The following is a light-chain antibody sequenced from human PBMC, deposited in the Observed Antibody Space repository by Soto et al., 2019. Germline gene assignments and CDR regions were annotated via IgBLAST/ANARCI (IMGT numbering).Light chain of an antibody. CDR1: SSDVSGYNH. CDR2: GVT. V-gene: IGLV2-14*01. CDR3: SSYTSSSTLV. J-gene: IGLJ2*01. Sequence: QSALTQPASVSGSPGQSITISCTGTSSDVSGYNHVSWYQQHPGKAPKLMIYGVTNRPSGVSNRFSGSKSGNTASLAISGLQAEDEADYYCSSYTSSSTLVFGGGTKLTVL.